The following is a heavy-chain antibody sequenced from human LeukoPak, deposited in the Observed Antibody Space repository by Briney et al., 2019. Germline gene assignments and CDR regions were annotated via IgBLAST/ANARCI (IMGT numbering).Heavy chain of an antibody. J-gene: IGHJ4*02. CDR2: IIPIFGTA. CDR1: VGTFSSYA. D-gene: IGHD1-26*01. Sequence: GSSVTVSCKASVGTFSSYAIGWVRQAPGQGLEWMGGIIPIFGTANYAQKFQGRVTITADESTSTAYMELSSLRSEETAVYYCARLGGSYEDYWGQGTLVTVSS. CDR3: ARLGGSYEDY. V-gene: IGHV1-69*01.